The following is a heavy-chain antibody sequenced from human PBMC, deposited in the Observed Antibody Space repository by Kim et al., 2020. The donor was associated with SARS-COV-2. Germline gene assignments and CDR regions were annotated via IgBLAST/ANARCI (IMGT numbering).Heavy chain of an antibody. V-gene: IGHV4-4*02. D-gene: IGHD2-15*01. CDR2: IYHSGST. J-gene: IGHJ6*02. Sequence: SETLSLTCAVSGGSISSSNWWSWVRQPPGKGLEWIGEIYHSGSTNYNPSLKSRVTISVDKSKNQFSLKLSSVTAADTAVYYCAREGCSGGSCYSVDPFYYYYYGMDVWGQGTTVTVSS. CDR1: GGSISSSNW. CDR3: AREGCSGGSCYSVDPFYYYYYGMDV.